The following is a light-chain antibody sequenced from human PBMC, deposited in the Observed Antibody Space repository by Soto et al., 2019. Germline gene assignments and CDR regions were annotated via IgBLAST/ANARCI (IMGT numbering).Light chain of an antibody. CDR3: QQYNNWPPYT. V-gene: IGKV3-15*01. Sequence: EIVMTQSPATLSVSPGERATLSCRASQSVSSNLAWYRQKPGQAPRLLIYGASTRATGIPARFSGSGSGREFTLTISSLQAEDFAVYYCQQYNNWPPYTFGQGTKLEIK. CDR2: GAS. CDR1: QSVSSN. J-gene: IGKJ2*01.